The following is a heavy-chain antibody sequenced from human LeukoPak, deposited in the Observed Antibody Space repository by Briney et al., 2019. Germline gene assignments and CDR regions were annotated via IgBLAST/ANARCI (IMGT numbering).Heavy chain of an antibody. D-gene: IGHD3-16*02. CDR2: INHSGST. CDR3: ARLVWGHYDYVWGSYRWYFDY. V-gene: IGHV4-34*01. Sequence: SETLSLTCAVYGVSFSGYYWSWIRQPPGKGLEWIGEINHSGSTNYNPSLKSRVTISVDTSKNQFSLKLSSVTAADTAVYYCARLVWGHYDYVWGSYRWYFDYWGQGTLVTVSS. CDR1: GVSFSGYY. J-gene: IGHJ4*02.